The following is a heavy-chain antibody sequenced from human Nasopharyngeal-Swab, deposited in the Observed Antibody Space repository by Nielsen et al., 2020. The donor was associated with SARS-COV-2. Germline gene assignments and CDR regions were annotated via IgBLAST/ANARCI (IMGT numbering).Heavy chain of an antibody. Sequence: SETLSLTCTVSGGSVSSGSYYWSWIRQPPGKRLEWIGYIYYSGSTNYNPSLKSRVTISVDTSKNQFSLKLSSVTAADTAVYYCARLDIVVVPAAMPGGYYYGMDVWGQGTTVTVSS. CDR1: GGSVSSGSYY. CDR3: ARLDIVVVPAAMPGGYYYGMDV. CDR2: IYYSGST. J-gene: IGHJ6*02. D-gene: IGHD2-2*03. V-gene: IGHV4-61*01.